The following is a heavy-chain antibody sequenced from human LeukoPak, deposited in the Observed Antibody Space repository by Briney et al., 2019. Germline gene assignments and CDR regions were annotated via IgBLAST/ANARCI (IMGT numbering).Heavy chain of an antibody. CDR1: GFTFTISA. V-gene: IGHV1-58*02. Sequence: SVTVSFTASGFTFTISAMQWVRQARGQGLAWIGWIVVGSGNTNYAQKFQERGTITRDMSTSRAYMELSSLRSDDTAVYYCAAVQVGANYYFDYWGQGTLVTVSS. J-gene: IGHJ4*02. D-gene: IGHD1-26*01. CDR3: AAVQVGANYYFDY. CDR2: IVVGSGNT.